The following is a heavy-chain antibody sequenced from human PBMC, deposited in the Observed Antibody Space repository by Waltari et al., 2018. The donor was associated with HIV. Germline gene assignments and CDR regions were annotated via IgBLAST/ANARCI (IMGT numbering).Heavy chain of an antibody. CDR3: ARRIIPPLVAAGRRQNPAPRTSFDS. J-gene: IGHJ4*02. CDR1: GGSFSGYF. V-gene: IGHV4-34*01. CDR2: TDHSRST. Sequence: QVQLQQWGAGLLKPSETLSLTCAVYGGSFSGYFWSRIRQPPGKGLEWIAATDHSRSTHYNPSLKSRVTISMDTSKNQFSLRLNSVTAADTAVYYCARRIIPPLVAAGRRQNPAPRTSFDSWGLGTLVTVSS. D-gene: IGHD2-15*01.